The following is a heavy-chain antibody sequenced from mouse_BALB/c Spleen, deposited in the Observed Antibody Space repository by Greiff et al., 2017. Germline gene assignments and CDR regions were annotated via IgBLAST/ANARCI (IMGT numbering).Heavy chain of an antibody. CDR1: GFTFSSYA. V-gene: IGHV5-6-5*01. CDR2: ISSGGST. D-gene: IGHD1-1*01. CDR3: AREASGSSYWYFDV. Sequence: EVKLMESGGGLVKPGGSLKLSCAASGFTFSSYAMSWVRQTPEKRLEWVASISSGGSTYYPDSVKGRFTISRDNARNILYLQMSSLRSEDTAMYYCAREASGSSYWYFDVWGAGTTVTVSS. J-gene: IGHJ1*01.